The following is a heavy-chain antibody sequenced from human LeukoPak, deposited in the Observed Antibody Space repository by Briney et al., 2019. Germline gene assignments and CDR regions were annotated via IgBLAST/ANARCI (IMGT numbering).Heavy chain of an antibody. J-gene: IGHJ4*02. CDR2: IIPIFGTA. Sequence: HGASVKVSCKASGGTFSSYAISWVRQAPGQGLEWMGGIIPIFGTANYAQKFQGRVTITTDESTSTAYMELSSLRSEDTAVYYCARTSGSYLPFDYWGQGTLVTVSS. CDR1: GGTFSSYA. D-gene: IGHD1-26*01. V-gene: IGHV1-69*05. CDR3: ARTSGSYLPFDY.